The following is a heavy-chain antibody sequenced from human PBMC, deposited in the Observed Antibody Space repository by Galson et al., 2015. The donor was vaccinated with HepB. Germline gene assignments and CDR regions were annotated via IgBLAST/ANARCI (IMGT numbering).Heavy chain of an antibody. CDR1: GFTFRSHA. CDR3: AKDIYSGSFSHYFDS. Sequence: SLRLSCAASGFTFRSHAMNWVRQAPGKGLEWVSAISYFGISTEYADSVSGRFTVSRDDSTNTLYLQMTGLRAEDTAVYYCAKDIYSGSFSHYFDSWGQGTPVTVSS. V-gene: IGHV3-23*01. CDR2: ISYFGIST. J-gene: IGHJ4*02. D-gene: IGHD1-26*01.